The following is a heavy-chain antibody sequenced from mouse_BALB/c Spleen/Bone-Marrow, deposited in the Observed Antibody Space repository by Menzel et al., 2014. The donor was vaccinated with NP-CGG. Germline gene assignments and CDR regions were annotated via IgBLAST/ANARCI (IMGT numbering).Heavy chain of an antibody. D-gene: IGHD2-3*01. V-gene: IGHV1S81*02. CDR2: IIPSNGRT. Sequence: VQLQESGAELVKPGASVKLSCKSSGYTFTSYWMHWVKQRPGQGLEWIGEIIPSNGRTNYNEKFKSKATLTVDKSSNTAYMQLSSLTSEDSAVYYCARWLLQYFDVWGAGTTVTVSS. CDR3: ARWLLQYFDV. J-gene: IGHJ1*01. CDR1: GYTFTSYW.